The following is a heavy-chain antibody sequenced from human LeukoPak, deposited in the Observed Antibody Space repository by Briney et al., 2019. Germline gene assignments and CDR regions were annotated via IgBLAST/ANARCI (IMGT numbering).Heavy chain of an antibody. V-gene: IGHV1-2*02. CDR1: GYTFTGYY. Sequence: ASVKVSCKASGYTFTGYYMHWVRQAPGQGLEWMGWINPNSGGTNYAQKFQGRVTMTRDTSISTAYMELSSLRSEDTAVYYCARAYGSGSDYYFDYWGQGTLVTVSS. CDR3: ARAYGSGSDYYFDY. J-gene: IGHJ4*02. CDR2: INPNSGGT. D-gene: IGHD3-10*01.